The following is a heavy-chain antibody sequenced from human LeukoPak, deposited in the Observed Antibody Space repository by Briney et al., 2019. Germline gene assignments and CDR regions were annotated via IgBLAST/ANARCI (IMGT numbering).Heavy chain of an antibody. J-gene: IGHJ4*02. CDR1: GFTFDDYA. V-gene: IGHV3-43*02. D-gene: IGHD6-19*01. CDR3: AKVPSSASGWYRFDY. Sequence: PGGSLRLSCAASGFTFDDYAMHWVRQTPGKGLEWVSLISVDGGSTYFADSVKGRFTVSRDNSKNSLYLQMNSLRPEDTALYYCAKVPSSASGWYRFDYWGQGTLVTVSS. CDR2: ISVDGGST.